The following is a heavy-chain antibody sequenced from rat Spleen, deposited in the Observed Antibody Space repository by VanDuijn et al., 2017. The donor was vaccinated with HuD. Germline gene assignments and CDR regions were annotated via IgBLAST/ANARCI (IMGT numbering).Heavy chain of an antibody. D-gene: IGHD1-4*01. Sequence: EVQLVESGGGLVQPGRSLKLSCITSGFTFNYYWMTWIRQAPGKGLEWVASITNASGNTYYRDSVKGRFTISRDNAKSTLYLQMDSLRSEDTATYYCARETGYNSYFDYWGQGVMVTVSS. CDR3: ARETGYNSYFDY. V-gene: IGHV5-31*01. J-gene: IGHJ2*01. CDR2: ITNASGNT. CDR1: GFTFNYYW.